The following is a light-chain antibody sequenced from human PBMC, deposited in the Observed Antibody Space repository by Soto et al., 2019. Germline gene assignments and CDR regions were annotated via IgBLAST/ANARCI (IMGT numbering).Light chain of an antibody. CDR3: SSYTSSSTSVV. CDR1: SSDVGSYNR. J-gene: IGLJ2*01. Sequence: ALTQPPSVSGSPGQSVTISCTGTSSDVGSYNRVSWYQQPPGTAPKLMIYEVSNRPSGVPDRFSGSKSGNTASLTISGLQAEDEADYYRSSYTSSSTSVVFGGGTKLTVL. V-gene: IGLV2-18*02. CDR2: EVS.